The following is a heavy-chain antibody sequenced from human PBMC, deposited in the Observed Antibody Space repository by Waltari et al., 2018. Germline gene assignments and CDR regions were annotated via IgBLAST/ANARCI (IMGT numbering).Heavy chain of an antibody. CDR3: ATSYYDILTGYSTPWY. J-gene: IGHJ4*02. CDR1: GFTFNIYA. Sequence: EVQLVESGGGLVQPGGSLRLSCAASGFTFNIYAMSWVRQAPGKGWEWVSAISGSGGSTYYAGSVKGRFTISRDNAKNTLYLQMNSLRAEDTAVYYCATSYYDILTGYSTPWYWGQGTLVTVSS. V-gene: IGHV3-23*04. CDR2: ISGSGGST. D-gene: IGHD3-9*01.